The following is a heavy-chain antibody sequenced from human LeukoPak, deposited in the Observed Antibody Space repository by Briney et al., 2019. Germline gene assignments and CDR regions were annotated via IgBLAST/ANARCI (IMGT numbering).Heavy chain of an antibody. Sequence: SETLSLTCTVSGGSISNYYWSWIRQPPGKGLEWIGYIYYSGSTNYNPSLKSRVTISVDTSKNQFSLKLSSVTAADTAVYYCARESLRGSYYDYWGQGTLVTVSS. V-gene: IGHV4-59*01. J-gene: IGHJ4*02. D-gene: IGHD5/OR15-5a*01. CDR3: ARESLRGSYYDY. CDR2: IYYSGST. CDR1: GGSISNYY.